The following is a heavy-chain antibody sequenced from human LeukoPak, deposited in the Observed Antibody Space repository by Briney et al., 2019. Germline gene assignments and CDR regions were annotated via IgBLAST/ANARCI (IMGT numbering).Heavy chain of an antibody. Sequence: LRGPPLTLSCAASGFTFSSYAMGSVRHPPGEWLEWGSAIRGSGGSTYYTDSVKCRLPISRDNSNNTLYLQMNSLRAEDTTVYYCAKGSDILTGYLYYYYYGMDVWGQGTTVTVSS. CDR1: GFTFSSYA. CDR3: AKGSDILTGYLYYYYYGMDV. D-gene: IGHD3-9*01. CDR2: IRGSGGST. J-gene: IGHJ6*02. V-gene: IGHV3-23*01.